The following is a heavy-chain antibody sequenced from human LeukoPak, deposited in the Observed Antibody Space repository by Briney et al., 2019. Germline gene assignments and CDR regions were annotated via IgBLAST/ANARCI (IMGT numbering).Heavy chain of an antibody. D-gene: IGHD3-22*01. CDR1: GFTFSSYG. J-gene: IGHJ4*02. Sequence: GGSLRLSCAASGFTFSSYGMHWVRQAPGKGLEWVAFIRYDGSNKYYADSVKGRFTISRDNSKNTLYLQMNSLRAGDTAVYYCAKDDAPYYYDSSGNYYFDYWGQGTLVTVSS. CDR3: AKDDAPYYYDSSGNYYFDY. V-gene: IGHV3-30*02. CDR2: IRYDGSNK.